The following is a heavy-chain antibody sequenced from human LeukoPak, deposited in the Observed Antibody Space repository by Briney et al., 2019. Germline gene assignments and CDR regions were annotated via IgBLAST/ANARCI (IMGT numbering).Heavy chain of an antibody. CDR3: ATELGDFWSGYYGMDV. V-gene: IGHV3-30*03. Sequence: PGGSLRLSCAASGFTFSIYGMHWVRQAPGKGLEWVAVISYDGSNKYYADSVKGRFTISRDNSKNTLYLQMNSLRAEDTAVYYCATELGDFWSGYYGMDVWGQGTTVTVSS. CDR1: GFTFSIYG. CDR2: ISYDGSNK. J-gene: IGHJ6*02. D-gene: IGHD3-3*01.